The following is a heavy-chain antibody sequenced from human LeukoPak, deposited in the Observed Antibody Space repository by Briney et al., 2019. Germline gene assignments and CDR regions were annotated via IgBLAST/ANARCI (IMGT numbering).Heavy chain of an antibody. D-gene: IGHD6-19*01. CDR1: GGSISTYY. CDR3: ARHWMTVAPYWYFDL. Sequence: PSETLSLTCTVSGGSISTYYWSWIRQPPGKGLEWIGYIHYSGSTNYNSSLKSRVTISVDTSKNQFSLKLSSVTAADTAVYYCARHWMTVAPYWYFDLWGRGTLVTVSS. V-gene: IGHV4-59*08. J-gene: IGHJ2*01. CDR2: IHYSGST.